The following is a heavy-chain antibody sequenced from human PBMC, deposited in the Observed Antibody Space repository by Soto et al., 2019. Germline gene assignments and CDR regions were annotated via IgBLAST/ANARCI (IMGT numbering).Heavy chain of an antibody. J-gene: IGHJ4*02. V-gene: IGHV3-23*01. Sequence: EVQLLESGGGLVQPGGSLRLSCAASGFTFSSYAMSWVRQAPGKGLEWVSAISGSGGSTYNADSVKGRFTISRDNSKKTLYQQMNSLRVEDSALYYCARGSTDSYPGSRIFDFWGRGTLVTVSS. CDR1: GFTFSSYA. CDR3: ARGSTDSYPGSRIFDF. D-gene: IGHD3-10*01. CDR2: ISGSGGST.